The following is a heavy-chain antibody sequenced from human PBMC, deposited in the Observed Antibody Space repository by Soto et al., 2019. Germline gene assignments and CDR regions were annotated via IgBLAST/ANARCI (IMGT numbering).Heavy chain of an antibody. D-gene: IGHD2-2*01. J-gene: IGHJ5*02. Sequence: ASVKVSCKASGYTFTSYGISWVRQAPGQGLEWMGWISAYNGNTNYAQKLQGRVTMTTDTSTSTAYMELRSLRSDDTAVCYCARDIMTHQLPFPSNWFDPWGQGTLVTVSS. V-gene: IGHV1-18*01. CDR3: ARDIMTHQLPFPSNWFDP. CDR1: GYTFTSYG. CDR2: ISAYNGNT.